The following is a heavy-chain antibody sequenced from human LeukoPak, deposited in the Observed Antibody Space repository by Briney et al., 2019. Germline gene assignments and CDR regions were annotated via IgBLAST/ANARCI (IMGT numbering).Heavy chain of an antibody. CDR1: AFTVSTKY. J-gene: IGHJ4*02. Sequence: GGSLRLSCAVSAFTVSTKYMSWVRQAPGKGLEWVSVIYSDGRTYYADSVKGRFTISRDNSKNALYLQMSSLRAEDAALYYCARGGAYDSHGVLDYWGQGALVTVSS. CDR3: ARGGAYDSHGVLDY. V-gene: IGHV3-53*01. D-gene: IGHD5-12*01. CDR2: IYSDGRT.